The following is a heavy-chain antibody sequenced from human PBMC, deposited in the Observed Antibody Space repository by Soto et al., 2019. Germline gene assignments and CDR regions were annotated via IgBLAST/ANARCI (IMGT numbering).Heavy chain of an antibody. CDR3: ARSLEWGGSSNEYYFDY. J-gene: IGHJ4*02. V-gene: IGHV4-30-4*01. Sequence: PSETLSLTCTVSGGSISSGDYYWSWIRQPPRKGLEWIGNIYYRGSTDYNQSLKSQVTISVYTSKNLFSLKLSSVTAADTAVYFCARSLEWGGSSNEYYFDYWGQGTLVTVSS. D-gene: IGHD6-6*01. CDR2: IYYRGST. CDR1: GGSISSGDYY.